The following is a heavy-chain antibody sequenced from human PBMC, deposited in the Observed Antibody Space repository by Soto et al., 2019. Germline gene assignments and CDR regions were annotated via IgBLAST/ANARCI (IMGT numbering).Heavy chain of an antibody. Sequence: SETLSLTCAVYGGSFSGYYWSWIRQPPGKGLEWIGEINHSGSTRYSPSLKSRVSISVDTSKNQFSLKVNSVTAADTAVYYCARGQFDDFWSGSYYYYYYMDVWDKGTTVTVSS. D-gene: IGHD3-3*01. V-gene: IGHV4-34*01. CDR3: ARGQFDDFWSGSYYYYYYMDV. CDR1: GGSFSGYY. J-gene: IGHJ6*03. CDR2: INHSGST.